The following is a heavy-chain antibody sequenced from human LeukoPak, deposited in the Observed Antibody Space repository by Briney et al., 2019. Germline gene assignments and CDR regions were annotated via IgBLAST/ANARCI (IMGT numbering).Heavy chain of an antibody. V-gene: IGHV1-18*01. Sequence: ASVKVSCKASGYTFTSYGISWVRQAPGQGLEWMGWISSHNGNTNYAQKLQGRVTLTTDTSTSTAYMELRGLRSDDTAVYYCARTNGILTGYYFLGDYWGQGTLVTVSS. CDR1: GYTFTSYG. CDR2: ISSHNGNT. D-gene: IGHD3-9*01. J-gene: IGHJ4*02. CDR3: ARTNGILTGYYFLGDY.